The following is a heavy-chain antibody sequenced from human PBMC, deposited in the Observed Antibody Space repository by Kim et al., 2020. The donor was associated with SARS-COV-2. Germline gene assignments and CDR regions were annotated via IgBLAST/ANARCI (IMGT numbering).Heavy chain of an antibody. CDR1: GGSISSSSYY. J-gene: IGHJ6*02. V-gene: IGHV4-39*01. Sequence: SETLSLTCTVSGGSISSSSYYWGWIRQPPGKGLEWIGSIYYSGSTYYNPSLKSRVTISVDTSKNQFSLKLSSMTAADTAVYYCASMVRGAYYYYGMDVWGQGTTVTVSS. CDR2: IYYSGST. CDR3: ASMVRGAYYYYGMDV. D-gene: IGHD3-10*01.